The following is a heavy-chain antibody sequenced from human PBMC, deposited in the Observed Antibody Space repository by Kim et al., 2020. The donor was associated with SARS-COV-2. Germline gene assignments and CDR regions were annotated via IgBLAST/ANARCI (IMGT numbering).Heavy chain of an antibody. D-gene: IGHD6-13*01. J-gene: IGHJ6*02. CDR3: CFSAPDNHYFYGQGL. CDR1: GGSFSGCS. CDR2: INHSDSG. Sequence: SETLSLTCTVSGGSFSGCSWSWVRQPPGKGLEWVGEINHSDSGSSYPSPTSRISISIDTTKNQNSITLSYVTAADTAASSCCFSAPDNHYFYGQGLWG. V-gene: IGHV4-34*01.